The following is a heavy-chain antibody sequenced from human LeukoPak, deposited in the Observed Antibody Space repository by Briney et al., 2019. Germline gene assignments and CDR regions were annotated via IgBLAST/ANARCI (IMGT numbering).Heavy chain of an antibody. CDR3: ARTIPDPLQPGYSSRWTHFDY. CDR2: IKQDGSEK. V-gene: IGHV3-7*01. CDR1: GFTFSNSW. D-gene: IGHD6-19*01. J-gene: IGHJ4*02. Sequence: TGGSLRLSCAASGFTFSNSWMSWVRQAPGKGLEWVANIKQDGSEKYYVDSVKGRFTISRDNAKNSLYLQMNSLRAEDTAVYYCARTIPDPLQPGYSSRWTHFDYWGQGTLVTVS.